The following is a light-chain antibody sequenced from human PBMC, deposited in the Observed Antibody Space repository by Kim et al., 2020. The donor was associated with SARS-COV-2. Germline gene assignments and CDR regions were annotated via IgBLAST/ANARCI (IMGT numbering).Light chain of an antibody. V-gene: IGKV1-5*01. CDR1: QTIKTA. CDR3: QRYNAYPWDV. CDR2: DAF. Sequence: DIQMTQSPSTLSASVGDRVTITCRASQTIKTALAWYQQKPGKAPKLLIYDAFNLQTGVPSRFSGSGSGTEFTLTISSLQPDDSASYYCQRYNAYPWDVFGQGTKLEI. J-gene: IGKJ2*01.